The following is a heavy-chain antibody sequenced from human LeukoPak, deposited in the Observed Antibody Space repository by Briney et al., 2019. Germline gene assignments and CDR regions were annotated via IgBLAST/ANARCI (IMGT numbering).Heavy chain of an antibody. CDR2: INHSGST. V-gene: IGHV4-34*01. J-gene: IGHJ6*02. CDR3: ARALGAYCSSTSCPYYYYYGMDV. D-gene: IGHD2-2*01. Sequence: TSETLSLTCAVYGGSFSGYYWSWIRQPPGKGLEWIGEINHSGSTNYNPSLKSRVTISVDTSKNQFSLKLSSVTAADTAVHYCARALGAYCSSTSCPYYYYYGMDVWGQGTTVTVSS. CDR1: GGSFSGYY.